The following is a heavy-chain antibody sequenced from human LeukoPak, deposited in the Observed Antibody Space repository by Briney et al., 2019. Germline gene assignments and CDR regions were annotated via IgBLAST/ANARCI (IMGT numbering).Heavy chain of an antibody. J-gene: IGHJ4*02. CDR1: GYTFTGYY. CDR3: ARDLYYYDSSGYYF. V-gene: IGHV1-2*06. Sequence: ASVKVSCKASGYTFTGYYMHWVRQAPGQGLEWMGRINPNSGGTNYAQKFQGRVTMTRDTSISTAYMELSRLRSDDTAVYYCARDLYYYDSSGYYFWGQGTPVTVSS. D-gene: IGHD3-22*01. CDR2: INPNSGGT.